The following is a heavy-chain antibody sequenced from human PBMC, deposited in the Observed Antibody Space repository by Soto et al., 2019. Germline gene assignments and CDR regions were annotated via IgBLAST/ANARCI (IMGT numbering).Heavy chain of an antibody. Sequence: QVQLVQSGAEVKKPGASVKVSCKASGYTFTSYYMHWVRQAPGQGLEWMGIINPSGGSTSYAQKFQGIVTMTRDTSTSTVYMELSSLRSEDAAVYYCARGYDFWSGYYTASGMVYGMDVWGQGTTVTVSS. CDR2: INPSGGST. D-gene: IGHD3-3*01. V-gene: IGHV1-46*01. J-gene: IGHJ6*02. CDR3: ARGYDFWSGYYTASGMVYGMDV. CDR1: GYTFTSYY.